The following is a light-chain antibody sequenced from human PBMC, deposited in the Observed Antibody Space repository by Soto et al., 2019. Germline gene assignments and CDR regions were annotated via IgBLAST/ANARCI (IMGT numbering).Light chain of an antibody. CDR2: GAS. Sequence: EIVLTQSPGTLSLSPGERATLSCRASQSVSSNFLAWYQQKPGQAPRLLIYGASTRATGIPDRFSGSGYGTDFTLTVSRLEPEDFAVYYCQQYNSSPRTFGQGTKVEIK. CDR3: QQYNSSPRT. V-gene: IGKV3-20*01. CDR1: QSVSSNF. J-gene: IGKJ1*01.